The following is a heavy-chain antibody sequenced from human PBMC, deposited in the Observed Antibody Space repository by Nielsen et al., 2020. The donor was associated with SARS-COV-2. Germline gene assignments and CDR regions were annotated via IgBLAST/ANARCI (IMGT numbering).Heavy chain of an antibody. V-gene: IGHV3-11*05. D-gene: IGHD5-18*01. CDR3: ARDSVDTAMATGTFDY. CDR2: ISSSSSYT. J-gene: IGHJ4*02. CDR1: GFTFSDYY. Sequence: GSLRLSCAASGFTFSDYYMSWIRQAPGKGLEWVSYISSSSSYTNYADSVKGRFTISRDNAKNSLYLQMNSLRAEDTAVYYCARDSVDTAMATGTFDYWGQGTLVTVSS.